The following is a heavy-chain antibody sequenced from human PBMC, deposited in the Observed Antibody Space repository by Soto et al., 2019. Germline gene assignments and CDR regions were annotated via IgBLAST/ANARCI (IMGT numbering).Heavy chain of an antibody. J-gene: IGHJ3*02. Sequence: QVQLVESGGGVVQPGRSLRLSCAASGFTFSSYGMHWVRQAPGKGLEWVAVIWYDGSNKYYADSVKGRFTISRDNSKNTLYLQMNSLRAEDTAVYYCARVGSSSSKIDASDIWGQGTMVTVSS. CDR1: GFTFSSYG. V-gene: IGHV3-33*01. D-gene: IGHD6-6*01. CDR2: IWYDGSNK. CDR3: ARVGSSSSKIDASDI.